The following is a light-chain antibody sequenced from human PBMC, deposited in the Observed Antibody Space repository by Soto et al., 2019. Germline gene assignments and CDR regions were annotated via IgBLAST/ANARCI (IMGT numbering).Light chain of an antibody. CDR1: QSVSSSY. CDR3: QQYGSSPYT. CDR2: NAF. J-gene: IGKJ2*01. V-gene: IGKV3-20*01. Sequence: EIVLTQSPGTLSLSPGERATLSCRASQSVSSSYLAWYQQKPGQAPRLLIYNAFNRATGIPDRFSGSGSGTDFTLTISRLEPEDFAVYYCQQYGSSPYTFGQGTKVDIK.